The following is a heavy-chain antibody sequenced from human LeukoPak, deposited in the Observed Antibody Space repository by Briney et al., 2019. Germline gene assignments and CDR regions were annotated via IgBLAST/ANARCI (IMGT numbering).Heavy chain of an antibody. J-gene: IGHJ4*02. CDR3: ARGSHIVVVPAAIV. CDR1: GFTFSTYN. D-gene: IGHD2-2*02. V-gene: IGHV3-21*01. CDR2: ISGSSSYI. Sequence: PGGSLRLSCAASGFTFSTYNMNWVRQAPGKGLEWVSSISGSSSYIYYADSVKGRFSISRDNAKNSLYLQMNSLRAEDTAVYYCARGSHIVVVPAAIVWGQGTLVTVSS.